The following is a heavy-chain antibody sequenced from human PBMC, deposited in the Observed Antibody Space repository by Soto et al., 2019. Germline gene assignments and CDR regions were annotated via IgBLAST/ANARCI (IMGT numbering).Heavy chain of an antibody. D-gene: IGHD3-9*01. Sequence: EVQLVESGGHLVQPGGSLRLTCAASGFSLSTYTMNWVRQAPGKGLEWLSGIFGSSGKTFYADSVKGRFTISKDNSKNMLFLQMDSLTAEDTAVYYCAKDRQPDGIWTFDYWGQGTLVTVSS. CDR1: GFSLSTYT. V-gene: IGHV3-23*04. CDR3: AKDRQPDGIWTFDY. CDR2: IFGSSGKT. J-gene: IGHJ4*02.